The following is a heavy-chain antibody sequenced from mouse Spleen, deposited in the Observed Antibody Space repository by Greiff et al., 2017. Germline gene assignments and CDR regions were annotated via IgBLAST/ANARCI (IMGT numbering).Heavy chain of an antibody. V-gene: IGHV1-15*01. D-gene: IGHD2-5*01. CDR3: TRGPYYSNYAWFAY. CDR1: GYTFTDYE. CDR2: IDPETGGT. Sequence: VQLQQSGAELVRPGASVTLSCKASGYTFTDYEMHWVKQTPVHGLEWIGAIDPETGGTAYNQKFKGKAILTADKSSSTAYMELRSLTSEDSAVYYCTRGPYYSNYAWFAYWGQGTLVTVSA. J-gene: IGHJ3*01.